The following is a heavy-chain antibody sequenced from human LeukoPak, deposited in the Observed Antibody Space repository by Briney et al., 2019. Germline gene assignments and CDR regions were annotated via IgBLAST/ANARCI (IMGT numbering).Heavy chain of an antibody. D-gene: IGHD3-22*01. CDR3: ARPYYYDGSGYYPVDDAFDI. V-gene: IGHV4-4*07. CDR2: IYTSGST. J-gene: IGHJ3*02. Sequence: PSETLSLTCTVSGGSISSYYWSWIRQPAGKGLEWIGRIYTSGSTNYNPSLKSRVTMSVDTSKNQFSLKLSSVTAADTAVYYCARPYYYDGSGYYPVDDAFDIWGQGTTVTVSS. CDR1: GGSISSYY.